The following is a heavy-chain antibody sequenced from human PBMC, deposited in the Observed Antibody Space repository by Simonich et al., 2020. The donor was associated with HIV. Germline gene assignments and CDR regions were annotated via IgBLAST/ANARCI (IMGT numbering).Heavy chain of an antibody. J-gene: IGHJ4*02. V-gene: IGHV3-21*01. CDR1: GVTFSSYS. D-gene: IGHD2-2*01. CDR3: ARDGRKGSSTSCSDY. CDR2: ISSSSSYI. Sequence: EVQLVESGGGLVKPGGSLRLSCAASGVTFSSYSMNWVRQAPGKGLEWGSSISSSSSYIYYADSVKGRFTISRDNAKNSLYLQMNSLRAEDTAVYYCARDGRKGSSTSCSDYWGQGTLVTVSS.